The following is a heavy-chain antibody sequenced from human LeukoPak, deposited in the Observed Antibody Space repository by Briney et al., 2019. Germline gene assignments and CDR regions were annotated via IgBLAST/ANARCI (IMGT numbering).Heavy chain of an antibody. V-gene: IGHV3-48*04. D-gene: IGHD1-1*01. J-gene: IGHJ4*02. CDR1: GFSFSTYS. CDR3: ATDSPETAAFDY. Sequence: GGSLRLSCTASGFSFSTYSMNWVRQAPGKGLEWVSYIVGSSSNIYYAGSVKGRFTIFRDNAKNSLYLQMDSLRAEDTAVYYCATDSPETAAFDYWGQGTLVTVSS. CDR2: IVGSSSNI.